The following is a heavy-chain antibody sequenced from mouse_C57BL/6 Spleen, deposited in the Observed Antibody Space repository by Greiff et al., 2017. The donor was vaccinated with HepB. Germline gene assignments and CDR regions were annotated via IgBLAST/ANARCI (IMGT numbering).Heavy chain of an antibody. V-gene: IGHV1-26*01. CDR3: ARSAVVGYWYFDV. J-gene: IGHJ1*03. Sequence: EVQLQQSGPELVKPGASVKISCKASGYTFTDYYMNWVKQSHGKSLEWIGDINPNNGGTSYNQKFKGKATLTVDKSSSTAYMELRCLTSEDSAVYYCARSAVVGYWYFDVWGTGTTVTVSS. D-gene: IGHD1-1*01. CDR2: INPNNGGT. CDR1: GYTFTDYY.